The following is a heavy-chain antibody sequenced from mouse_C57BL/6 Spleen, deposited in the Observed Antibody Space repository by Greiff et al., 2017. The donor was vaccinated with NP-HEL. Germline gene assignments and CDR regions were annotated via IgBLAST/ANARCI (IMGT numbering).Heavy chain of an antibody. Sequence: QVQLQQPGAELVRPGSSVKLSCKASGYTFTSYWMHWVKQRPIQGLEWIGNIDPSDSETHYNQKFKDKATLTVDKSSSTAYMQLSSLTSEDSAVYYCAKIYYGNSLDYWGQGTTLTVSS. J-gene: IGHJ2*01. CDR3: AKIYYGNSLDY. CDR1: GYTFTSYW. V-gene: IGHV1-52*01. CDR2: IDPSDSET. D-gene: IGHD2-1*01.